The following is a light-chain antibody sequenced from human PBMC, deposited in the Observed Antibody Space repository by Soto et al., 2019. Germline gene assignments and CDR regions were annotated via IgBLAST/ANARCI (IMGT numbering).Light chain of an antibody. V-gene: IGKV3-11*01. CDR1: QSIASH. J-gene: IGKJ5*01. Sequence: EIGLTQSPVTLSFSPGERATLSSRASQSIASHLAWYQQKPGQAPRLLIHDASSRATGIPARFSGSGSGTDFTLTISSLEPEDFAVYYCQQRNNWPPSITFGPGTRLEIK. CDR3: QQRNNWPPSIT. CDR2: DAS.